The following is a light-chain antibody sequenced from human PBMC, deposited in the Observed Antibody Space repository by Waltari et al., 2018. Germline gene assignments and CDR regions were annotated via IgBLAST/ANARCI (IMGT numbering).Light chain of an antibody. Sequence: DVVMTQSPLSLPVTLGPPASISCRSSQGLVYSDGNTYLNWFQQRPGQTPKRLFYKVSKRDSRVPDRFSGSGYGTDFSLKISRVEAEDVGVYYCMQATHGPWTFGQGTRVEI. V-gene: IGKV2-30*01. CDR2: KVS. CDR1: QGLVYSDGNTY. CDR3: MQATHGPWT. J-gene: IGKJ1*01.